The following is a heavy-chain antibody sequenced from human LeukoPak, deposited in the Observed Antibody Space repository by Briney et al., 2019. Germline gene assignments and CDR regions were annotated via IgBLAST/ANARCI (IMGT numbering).Heavy chain of an antibody. D-gene: IGHD3-16*01. J-gene: IGHJ4*02. CDR2: IYFNART. Sequence: SSETLSLTCTVSGGSINSGEYYWSWIRQSPGKGLEWIGYIYFNARTFYNPSLKSRVSMSVDTSKNLFSLRLSSVTAADTALYFCARDAPYAPPLDYWGQGTLVTVSS. V-gene: IGHV4-30-4*01. CDR1: GGSINSGEYY. CDR3: ARDAPYAPPLDY.